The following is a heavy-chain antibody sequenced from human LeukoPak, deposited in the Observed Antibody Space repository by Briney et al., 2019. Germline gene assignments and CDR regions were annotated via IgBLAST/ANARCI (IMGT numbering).Heavy chain of an antibody. V-gene: IGHV4-39*02. CDR2: IHYGGTT. CDR3: TRDIGDFVSDF. J-gene: IGHJ4*02. CDR1: GGSIGSGYY. D-gene: IGHD2-21*02. Sequence: SETLSLTCTVSGGSIGSGYYWAWIRQPPGKGLGWIGSIHYGGTTHYNPSLQSRGTIAADTSKNQFALDLRSVTAAYTAVYYCTRDIGDFVSDFWGQGTLVTVSS.